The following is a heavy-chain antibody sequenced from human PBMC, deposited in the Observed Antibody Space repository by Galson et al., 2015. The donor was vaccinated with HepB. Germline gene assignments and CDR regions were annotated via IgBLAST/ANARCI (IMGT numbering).Heavy chain of an antibody. CDR2: VTRGNYI. V-gene: IGHV3-23*01. CDR1: GFTMSDYA. D-gene: IGHD2-2*02. Sequence: SLRLSCAASGFTMSDYAMAWVRQAPGKGLEWVSSVTRGNYIYYTESVKGRFTISRDISRNILYLQMNSLRVEDTAVYYCAQEWGCNGNNCHNLRGYWGQGTRGTVSS. J-gene: IGHJ4*02. CDR3: AQEWGCNGNNCHNLRGY.